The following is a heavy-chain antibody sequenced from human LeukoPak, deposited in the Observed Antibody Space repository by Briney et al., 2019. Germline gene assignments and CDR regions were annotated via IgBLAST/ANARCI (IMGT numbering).Heavy chain of an antibody. CDR2: INHSGST. V-gene: IGHV4-34*01. CDR1: GGSFSGYY. D-gene: IGHD3-3*01. J-gene: IGHJ6*02. CDR3: ARGPRITIFGVPYYYYGMDV. Sequence: SETLSLTCAVYGGSFSGYYWSWIRQPPGKGLEWIGEINHSGSTYYNPSLKSRVTISVDTSKNQFSLKLSSVTAADTAVYYCARGPRITIFGVPYYYYGMDVWGQGTTVTVSS.